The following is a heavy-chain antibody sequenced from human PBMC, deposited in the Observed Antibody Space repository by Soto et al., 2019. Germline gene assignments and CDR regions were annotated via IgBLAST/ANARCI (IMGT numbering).Heavy chain of an antibody. CDR2: ISGSGGST. Sequence: EVQLLESGGGLVQPVWYLRLSCAASGFTFSSYAMSWVRQAPGKGLEWVSAISGSGGSTYYADSVKGRFTISRDNSKNTLYLQMNSLRAEDTAVYYCAKEAMGSWYFDYWGQGTLVTVSS. CDR3: AKEAMGSWYFDY. J-gene: IGHJ4*02. V-gene: IGHV3-23*01. D-gene: IGHD6-13*01. CDR1: GFTFSSYA.